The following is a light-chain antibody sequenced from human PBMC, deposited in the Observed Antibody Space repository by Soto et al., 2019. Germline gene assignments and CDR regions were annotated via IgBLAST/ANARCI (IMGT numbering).Light chain of an antibody. CDR1: ESVSSN. J-gene: IGKJ1*01. V-gene: IGKV3-15*01. Sequence: EIGMTQSPVTLSLSPGDRATLSCRAGESVSSNLAWYQQKPGQAPRLLIYGASTRATGIPARFSGSGSGTEFTLTISSLQSEDFAVYYCQQYNNWPRTFGQGTKVDIK. CDR2: GAS. CDR3: QQYNNWPRT.